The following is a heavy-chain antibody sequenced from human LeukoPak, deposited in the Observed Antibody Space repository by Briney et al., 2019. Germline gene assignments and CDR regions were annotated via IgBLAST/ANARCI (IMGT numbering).Heavy chain of an antibody. V-gene: IGHV4-4*02. CDR1: GGSISSSNW. CDR2: IYHSGST. Sequence: SETLSLTCAVSGGSISSSNWWSWVRQPPGKGLEWIGEIYHSGSTNYNPSLKSRVTISVDKSKNQFSLKLSSVTAADTAVYYCARLEIAAAGNRWFDPWGQETLVTVSS. CDR3: ARLEIAAAGNRWFDP. J-gene: IGHJ5*02. D-gene: IGHD6-13*01.